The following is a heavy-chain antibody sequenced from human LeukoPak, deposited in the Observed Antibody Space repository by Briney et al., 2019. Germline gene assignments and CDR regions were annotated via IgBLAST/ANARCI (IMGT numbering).Heavy chain of an antibody. CDR1: GGSISSYY. CDR2: IYTSGST. Sequence: PSETLSLTCTVSGGSISSYYWSWIRQPPGKGLEWIGYIYTSGSTNYNPSLKSRVTISVDTSKNQFSLKLSSVTAADTAVYYCARCAGQYYYHSSGYYLGYYMDVWGKGTTVTVSS. CDR3: ARCAGQYYYHSSGYYLGYYMDV. V-gene: IGHV4-4*09. D-gene: IGHD3-22*01. J-gene: IGHJ6*03.